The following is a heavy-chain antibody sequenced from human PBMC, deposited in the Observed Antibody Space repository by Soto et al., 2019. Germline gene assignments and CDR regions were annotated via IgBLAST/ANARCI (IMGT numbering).Heavy chain of an antibody. D-gene: IGHD6-6*01. J-gene: IGHJ6*02. CDR1: GYTFTSYA. CDR2: INAGNGNT. Sequence: GASVKVSCKASGYTFTSYAMHWVRQAPGQRLEWMGWINAGNGNTKYSQKLQGRVTITRDTSASTAYMELSSLRSEDTAVYYCARDELVRYYYYAMDVWGQGTTVTVSS. CDR3: ARDELVRYYYYAMDV. V-gene: IGHV1-3*01.